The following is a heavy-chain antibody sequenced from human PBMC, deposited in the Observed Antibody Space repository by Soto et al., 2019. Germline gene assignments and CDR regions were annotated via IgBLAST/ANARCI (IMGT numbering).Heavy chain of an antibody. CDR2: TYYSGTS. CDR1: GGSISSTGYY. D-gene: IGHD6-19*01. Sequence: QLQLEESGPGLVKPSETLSLTCRVSGGSISSTGYYWGWVRQPPGKGLEWIGNTYYSGTSHYNPSLKSRLTMSVNSAKNQYSLRLNSVTAGDTAVYYCVSSIAVADKEQRGRGTLVTVSS. CDR3: VSSIAVADKEQ. J-gene: IGHJ4*02. V-gene: IGHV4-39*01.